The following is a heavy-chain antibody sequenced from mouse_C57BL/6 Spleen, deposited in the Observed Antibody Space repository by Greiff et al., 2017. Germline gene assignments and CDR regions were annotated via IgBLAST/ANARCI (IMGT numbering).Heavy chain of an antibody. J-gene: IGHJ4*01. V-gene: IGHV1-4*01. CDR2: INPSSGYT. CDR3: ARGTGFYAMDY. Sequence: QVQLQQSGAELARPGASVKMSCKASGYTFTSYTMHWVKQRPGQGLEWIGYINPSSGYTKYNQKVKDKATLTADKSSSTAYMQLSSLTSEDSAVYYCARGTGFYAMDYWGQGTSVTVSS. D-gene: IGHD2-2*01. CDR1: GYTFTSYT.